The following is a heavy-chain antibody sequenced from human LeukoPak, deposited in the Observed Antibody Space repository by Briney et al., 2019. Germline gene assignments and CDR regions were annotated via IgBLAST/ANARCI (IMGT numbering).Heavy chain of an antibody. Sequence: PSETLSLTCSVSGGSIRSSDYYWGWIRQPPGKGLEWIGSISYGGNTYYNPSVKSRVAISVDTSKSQFSLKLSSVTAADTAVYYCARVLLWFGELSFDYWGQGTLVTVSS. CDR3: ARVLLWFGELSFDY. V-gene: IGHV4-39*07. CDR2: ISYGGNT. J-gene: IGHJ4*02. D-gene: IGHD3-10*01. CDR1: GGSIRSSDYY.